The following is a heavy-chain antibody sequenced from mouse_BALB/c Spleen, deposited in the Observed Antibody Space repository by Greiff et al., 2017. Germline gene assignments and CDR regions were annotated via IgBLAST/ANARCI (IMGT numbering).Heavy chain of an antibody. J-gene: IGHJ2*01. Sequence: ESGPGLVKPSQSLSLTCSVTGYSITSGYYWNWIRQFPGNKLEWMGYISYDGSNNYNPSLKNRISITRDTSKNQFFLKLNSVTTEDTATYYCARDYGSSYLYYFDYWGQGTTLTVSS. V-gene: IGHV3-6*02. D-gene: IGHD1-1*01. CDR1: GYSITSGYY. CDR2: ISYDGSN. CDR3: ARDYGSSYLYYFDY.